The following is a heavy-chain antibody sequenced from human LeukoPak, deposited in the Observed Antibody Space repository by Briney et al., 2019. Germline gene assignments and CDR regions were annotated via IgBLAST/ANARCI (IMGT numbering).Heavy chain of an antibody. Sequence: GGSPRLSCAASGFTFSSYEMNWVRQAPGKGLEWVSYIASGGGANRFYSESVKGRFTISRDNAKNSLYLHMNSLRAEDTGVYYCARIGTTTRGPAGLDVWGQGTTVTVSS. D-gene: IGHD2/OR15-2a*01. J-gene: IGHJ6*02. CDR1: GFTFSSYE. V-gene: IGHV3-48*03. CDR3: ARIGTTTRGPAGLDV. CDR2: IASGGGANR.